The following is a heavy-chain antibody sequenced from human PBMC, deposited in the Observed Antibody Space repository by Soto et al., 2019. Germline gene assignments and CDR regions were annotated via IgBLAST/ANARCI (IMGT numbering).Heavy chain of an antibody. J-gene: IGHJ6*02. CDR1: GYTFTSYY. V-gene: IGHV1-46*01. D-gene: IGHD3-9*01. Sequence: GASVKVSCKASGYTFTSYYMHWVRQAPGQGLEWMGIINPSGGSTSYAQKFQGRVTMTRDTSTSTVYMELSSLRSEDTAVYYCARDWELRYFDWLHPPYGMDVWGQGTTVTVSS. CDR3: ARDWELRYFDWLHPPYGMDV. CDR2: INPSGGST.